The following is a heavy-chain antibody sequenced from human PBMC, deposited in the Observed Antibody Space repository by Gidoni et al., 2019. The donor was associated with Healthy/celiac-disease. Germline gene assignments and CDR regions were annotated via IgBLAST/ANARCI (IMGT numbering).Heavy chain of an antibody. CDR3: ARRPYDSSGYYPYYFDY. CDR1: GGSPSSSSYY. CDR2: IYYSGST. V-gene: IGHV4-39*01. D-gene: IGHD3-22*01. J-gene: IGHJ4*02. Sequence: QLQLQESGPGLVKPSETLSLTCTVSGGSPSSSSYYWGWIRQPPGKGLEWMGSIYYSGSTDYNPSLKSRVTISVDTSKNQFSLKLSSVTAADTAVYYCARRPYDSSGYYPYYFDYWGQGTLVTVSS.